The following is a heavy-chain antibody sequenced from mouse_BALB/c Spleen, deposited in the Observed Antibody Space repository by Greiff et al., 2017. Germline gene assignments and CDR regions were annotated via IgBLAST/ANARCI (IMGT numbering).Heavy chain of an antibody. D-gene: IGHD2-4*01. Sequence: EVKLVESGGGLVKPGGSLKLSCAASGFTFSNYWMNWVRQSPEKGLEWVAEIRLKSNNYATHYAESVKGRFTISRDDSKSSVYLQMNNLRAEDTGIYYCTDYYDYAGFAYWGQGTLVTVSA. V-gene: IGHV6-6*02. J-gene: IGHJ3*01. CDR3: TDYYDYAGFAY. CDR1: GFTFSNYW. CDR2: IRLKSNNYAT.